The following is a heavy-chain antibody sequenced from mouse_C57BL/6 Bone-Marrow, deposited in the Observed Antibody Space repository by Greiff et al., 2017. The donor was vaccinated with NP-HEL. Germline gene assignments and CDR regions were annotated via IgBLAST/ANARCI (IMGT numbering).Heavy chain of an antibody. D-gene: IGHD2-4*01. CDR2: IYPRSGNT. CDR1: GYTFTSYG. CDR3: ERRVLRRGSWFAY. Sequence: QVQLQQSGAELARPGASVKLSCKASGYTFTSYGISWVKQRTGQGLEWIGEIYPRSGNTYYNEKFKGKATLTADKSSSTAYMELRSLTSEDSAVFFCERRVLRRGSWFAYWGQGTLVTVCA. V-gene: IGHV1-81*01. J-gene: IGHJ3*01.